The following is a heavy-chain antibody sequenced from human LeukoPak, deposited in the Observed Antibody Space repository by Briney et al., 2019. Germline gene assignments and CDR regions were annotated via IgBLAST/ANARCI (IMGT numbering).Heavy chain of an antibody. Sequence: ASVKVSCKASGYTFTGYYMHWVRQAPGQGLEWMGWINTNTGNPTYAQGFTGRFVFSLDTSVSTAYLQISSLKAEDTAVYYCARAGTVAGIWYWFDPWGQGTLVTVSS. CDR2: INTNTGNP. CDR1: GYTFTGYY. D-gene: IGHD6-19*01. V-gene: IGHV7-4-1*02. J-gene: IGHJ5*02. CDR3: ARAGTVAGIWYWFDP.